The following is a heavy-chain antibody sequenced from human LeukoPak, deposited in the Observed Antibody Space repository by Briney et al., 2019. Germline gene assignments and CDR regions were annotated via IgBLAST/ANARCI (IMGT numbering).Heavy chain of an antibody. D-gene: IGHD3-10*01. J-gene: IGHJ4*02. V-gene: IGHV3-30-3*01. Sequence: PGGSLRLSCAASGFTFSSYAIHWVRQAPGKGLEWVAVISYDGSNKYYADSVKGRFTISRDNSKNTLYLQMNSLRAEDTAVYYCARDYPDMVRGARLDYWGQGTLVTVSS. CDR1: GFTFSSYA. CDR2: ISYDGSNK. CDR3: ARDYPDMVRGARLDY.